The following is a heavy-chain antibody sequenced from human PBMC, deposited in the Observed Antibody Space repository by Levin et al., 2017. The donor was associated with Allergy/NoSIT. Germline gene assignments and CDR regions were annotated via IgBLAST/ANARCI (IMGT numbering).Heavy chain of an antibody. J-gene: IGHJ4*02. D-gene: IGHD2-2*01. CDR3: AKGFGVVPADMPY. CDR1: GYSISNGYY. CDR2: IYHSGNI. V-gene: IGHV4-38-2*01. Sequence: SETLSLTCDVSGYSISNGYYWGWIRQPPGKGLEWIGTIYHSGNIYYNPFLKSRVSMSVDTSRNQFYLKLTSVTAADTAVYSCAKGFGVVPADMPYWGQGTLVTVSS.